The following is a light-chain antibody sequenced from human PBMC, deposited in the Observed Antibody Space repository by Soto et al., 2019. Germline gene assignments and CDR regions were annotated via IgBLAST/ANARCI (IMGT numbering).Light chain of an antibody. CDR1: QTVSSSY. CDR2: GPS. J-gene: IGKJ2*01. Sequence: EIVLTQSPGTLSLSPGEMATLSCRASQTVSSSYLAWYQQKPGQAPRLLIYGPSTRATGIPGRFSGSASGTSFSLTSSRVELEDFGVYYCEQYGHSPMYTFGKGTKLESK. V-gene: IGKV3-20*01. CDR3: EQYGHSPMYT.